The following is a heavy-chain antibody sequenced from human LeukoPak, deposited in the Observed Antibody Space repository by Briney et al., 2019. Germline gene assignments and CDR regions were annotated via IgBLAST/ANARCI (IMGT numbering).Heavy chain of an antibody. D-gene: IGHD2-2*01. Sequence: GGSLRLSCEASGFTFSSHGMHWVRQAPGKGLEWVVFIRYDGNNKYYADSVKGRFTISRDNSKNTLYLQMNSLRAEDTAVYYCAKDADIVVSSYFDYWGQGTLVTVSS. J-gene: IGHJ4*02. CDR1: GFTFSSHG. CDR2: IRYDGNNK. CDR3: AKDADIVVSSYFDY. V-gene: IGHV3-30*02.